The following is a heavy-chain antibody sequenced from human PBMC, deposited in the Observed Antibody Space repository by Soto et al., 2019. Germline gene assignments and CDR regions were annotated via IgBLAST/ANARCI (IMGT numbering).Heavy chain of an antibody. CDR3: AASIFYYGMDV. Sequence: GESLKISCKGSGYTFTNYWIGWVRQMPGKGLEWMGIIYPGDSDTKYTPSFQGQVTISADKSITTTYLRWTSLKASDTAIYYCAASIFYYGMDVWGQGTTVTVS. CDR1: GYTFTNYW. J-gene: IGHJ6*02. CDR2: IYPGDSDT. V-gene: IGHV5-51*01.